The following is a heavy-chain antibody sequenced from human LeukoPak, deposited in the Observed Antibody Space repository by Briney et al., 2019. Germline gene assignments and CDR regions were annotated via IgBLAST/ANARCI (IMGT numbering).Heavy chain of an antibody. CDR3: ARASHSLALDY. D-gene: IGHD3-16*01. J-gene: IGHJ4*02. CDR1: GGSFSGYY. CDR2: INHSGST. Sequence: SETLSLTCAVYGGSFSGYYWSWIRQPPGKGLEWIGEINHSGSTNYNPSLKSRVTISVDTSKNQFSLKLSSVTAADTAVYYCARASHSLALDYWGQGTLVTVSS. V-gene: IGHV4-34*01.